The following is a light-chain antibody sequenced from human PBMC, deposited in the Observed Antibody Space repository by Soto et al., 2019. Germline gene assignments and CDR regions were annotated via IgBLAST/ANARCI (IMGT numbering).Light chain of an antibody. V-gene: IGKV3-20*01. J-gene: IGKJ1*01. CDR2: GAS. CDR3: QQYKNPLWT. Sequence: ESEIAHFAGSLCMYKKEISILASRPSQIVSSTYLAWYQQKPGQAPRLLIYGASSRATGIPDRFSGSGSGTDFTLTISILEPEDCTVDYSQQYKNPLWTFGQGTKV. CDR1: QIVSSTY.